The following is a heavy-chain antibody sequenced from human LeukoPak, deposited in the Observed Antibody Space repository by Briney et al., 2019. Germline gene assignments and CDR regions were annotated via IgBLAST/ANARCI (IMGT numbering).Heavy chain of an antibody. D-gene: IGHD3-22*01. CDR2: ITSSGAAT. CDR3: AKDRPNYYGSNGHYYKLNGDC. Sequence: GGSLRLSCAASGFTFSSYAMSWVRQAPGEGLEWVSSITSSGAATYYADSVKGRFTISRDNSDNTLYLQMNSLRAEGTAVYYCAKDRPNYYGSNGHYYKLNGDCWGQGTLVTVSS. V-gene: IGHV3-23*01. J-gene: IGHJ4*02. CDR1: GFTFSSYA.